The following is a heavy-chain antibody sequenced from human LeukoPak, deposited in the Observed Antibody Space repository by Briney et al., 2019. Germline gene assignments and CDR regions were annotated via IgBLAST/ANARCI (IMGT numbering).Heavy chain of an antibody. Sequence: GGSLRLSCAASGFTFSHYGMSWVRQAPGKGLEWVSAISGSGYSTYYADSVKGRFTISRDNSNNTLYLQMNSLRAEDTAVYYCAKAPRWDYGSGSRIYYYYMDVWGKGTTVTVSS. CDR2: ISGSGYST. CDR3: AKAPRWDYGSGSRIYYYYMDV. V-gene: IGHV3-23*01. CDR1: GFTFSHYG. D-gene: IGHD3-10*01. J-gene: IGHJ6*03.